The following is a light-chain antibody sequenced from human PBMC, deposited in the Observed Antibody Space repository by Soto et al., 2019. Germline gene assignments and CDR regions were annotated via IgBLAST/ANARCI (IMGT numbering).Light chain of an antibody. Sequence: VVLTQSSFTLTLSPEERATLSCRASQSFNSIYLAWYQQKPGQAPRLLIYGASSRATGIPDRFSGSGSGTDFTLTISRLEPEDFAVYYCHQYDSWAFGQRAKVDI. CDR3: HQYDSWA. CDR2: GAS. CDR1: QSFNSIY. V-gene: IGKV3-20*01. J-gene: IGKJ1*01.